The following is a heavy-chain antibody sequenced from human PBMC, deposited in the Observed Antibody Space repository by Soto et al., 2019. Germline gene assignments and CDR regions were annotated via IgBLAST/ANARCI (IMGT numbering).Heavy chain of an antibody. CDR2: IIPIFGTA. Sequence: VASVKGSCKAPGATFSSYAISWGRQAPGQGLEWMGGIIPIFGTANYAQKFQGRVTITADESTSTAYMELSSLRSEDTAVYYCARAHYYDSSGYYYWGQGTLVTVSS. D-gene: IGHD3-22*01. J-gene: IGHJ4*02. CDR3: ARAHYYDSSGYYY. CDR1: GATFSSYA. V-gene: IGHV1-69*13.